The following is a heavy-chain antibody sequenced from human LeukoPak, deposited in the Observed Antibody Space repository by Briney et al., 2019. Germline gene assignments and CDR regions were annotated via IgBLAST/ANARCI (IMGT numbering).Heavy chain of an antibody. D-gene: IGHD1-26*01. J-gene: IGHJ4*02. CDR3: VKTGRGGYYDY. CDR1: GFTFSSCA. Sequence: GGSLRLSCSASGFTFSSCAMHWVRQAPGRGLEYVSAISSSGDSTYYADSVKGRLNISRDNSKNTLYLQMSSLRPEDTAVYYCVKTGRGGYYDYWGQGTVVSVSS. CDR2: ISSSGDST. V-gene: IGHV3-64D*09.